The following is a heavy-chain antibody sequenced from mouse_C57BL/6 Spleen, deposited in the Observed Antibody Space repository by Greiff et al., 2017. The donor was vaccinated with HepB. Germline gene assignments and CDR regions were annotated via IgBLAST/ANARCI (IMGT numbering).Heavy chain of an antibody. Sequence: DVKLVESGGGLVKPGGSLKLSCAASGFTFSDYGMHWVRQAPEKGLEWVAYISSGSSTIYYADTVKGRFTISRDNAKNTLFLQMTSLRSEDTAMYYCARPLYSNYSYYFDYWGQGTTLTVSS. D-gene: IGHD2-5*01. CDR3: ARPLYSNYSYYFDY. CDR1: GFTFSDYG. V-gene: IGHV5-17*01. J-gene: IGHJ2*01. CDR2: ISSGSSTI.